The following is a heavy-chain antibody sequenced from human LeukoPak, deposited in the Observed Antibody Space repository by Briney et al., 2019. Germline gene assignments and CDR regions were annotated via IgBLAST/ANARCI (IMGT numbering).Heavy chain of an antibody. D-gene: IGHD3-16*02. CDR2: IYTSGST. Sequence: PSETLSLTCTVSGGSISSYYWSWIRQPAGKGLEWIGRIYTSGSTNYNPSLKSRVTMSVDTSKNQFSLKLSSVTAADTAVYYCARVGPNYVWGSYRSGWFDPWGQGTLVTVSS. CDR1: GGSISSYY. J-gene: IGHJ5*02. V-gene: IGHV4-4*07. CDR3: ARVGPNYVWGSYRSGWFDP.